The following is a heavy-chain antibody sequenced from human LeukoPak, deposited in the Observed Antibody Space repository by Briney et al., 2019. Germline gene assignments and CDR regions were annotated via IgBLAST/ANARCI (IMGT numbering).Heavy chain of an antibody. V-gene: IGHV4-59*01. CDR1: GFTFTTYW. J-gene: IGHJ4*02. D-gene: IGHD6-13*01. Sequence: SGGSLRLSCAASGFTFTTYWMSWVRQAPGKGLEWIGYIYYSGSTNYNPSLKSRVTISVDTSKNQFFLRLSSVTAADTAVYYCARVTGYVMEDYFDYWGQGTLVTVSS. CDR3: ARVTGYVMEDYFDY. CDR2: IYYSGST.